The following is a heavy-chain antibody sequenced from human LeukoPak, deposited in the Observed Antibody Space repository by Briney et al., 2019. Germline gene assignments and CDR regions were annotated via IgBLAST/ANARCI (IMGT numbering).Heavy chain of an antibody. CDR3: ARPLEGNYYYMDV. J-gene: IGHJ6*03. Sequence: PGGSLRLSCEASGFTYSSYRMNWVRRAPGKGLEWVSSISSSSSYIYYADSVKGRFTISRDNAKNSLYLQMNSLRAEDTAVYYCARPLEGNYYYMDVWGKGTTVTVSS. CDR1: GFTYSSYR. V-gene: IGHV3-21*01. CDR2: ISSSSSYI.